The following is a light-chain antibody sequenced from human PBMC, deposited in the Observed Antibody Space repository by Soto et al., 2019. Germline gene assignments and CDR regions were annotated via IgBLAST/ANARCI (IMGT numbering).Light chain of an antibody. CDR3: HQYYSYPFT. CDR1: QGISSY. Sequence: AIRMTQSPSSFSASTGDRVTITCRASQGISSYLAWYQQKPGKAPKLLIYAASTLPSGVPSRFSGSGSGTDFTLTISCLQSEDFATYYCHQYYSYPFTFGPGTKVDI. J-gene: IGKJ3*01. CDR2: AAS. V-gene: IGKV1-8*01.